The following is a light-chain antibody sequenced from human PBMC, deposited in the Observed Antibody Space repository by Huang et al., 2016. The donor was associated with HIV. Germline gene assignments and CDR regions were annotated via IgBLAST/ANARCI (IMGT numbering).Light chain of an antibody. V-gene: IGKV1-5*03. Sequence: DIQMTQSPSTLSASVGDRVTITCRASHSISTSLAWYQQRPGKAPNLLIYKASSLESGVPSRFSGSGSGTEFTLTISSLQPDDLATYYCQQYDSYSVTFGQGTKLEIK. CDR1: HSISTS. CDR3: QQYDSYSVT. J-gene: IGKJ2*01. CDR2: KAS.